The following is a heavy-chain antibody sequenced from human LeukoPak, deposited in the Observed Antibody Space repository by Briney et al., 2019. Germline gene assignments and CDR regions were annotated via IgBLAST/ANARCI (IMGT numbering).Heavy chain of an antibody. CDR1: GLTVSTNY. J-gene: IGHJ4*02. Sequence: PGGSLRLSCAASGLTVSTNYMSWVRQAPGKGLEWVSVIYSGGSTYYADSVKGGFTISRDNSKNTLYLQMNSLRAEDTAVYYCARDYPYYYDSSGYYSFDYWGQGTLVTVSS. D-gene: IGHD3-22*01. CDR2: IYSGGST. CDR3: ARDYPYYYDSSGYYSFDY. V-gene: IGHV3-66*01.